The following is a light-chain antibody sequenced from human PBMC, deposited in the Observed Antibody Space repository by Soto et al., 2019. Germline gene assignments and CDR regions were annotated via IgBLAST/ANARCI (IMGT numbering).Light chain of an antibody. CDR3: QQYGRSPYT. V-gene: IGKV3-20*01. J-gene: IGKJ2*01. CDR2: GAS. Sequence: EIVLTQSPGTLSLSPGERATLSCRASLSLRNTYLAWYQQKPGQAPRLLIYGASSRATGIPDRFSGGGSGTDFTLTISRLEPEDFAMYYCQQYGRSPYTFGQGTKLEIK. CDR1: LSLRNTY.